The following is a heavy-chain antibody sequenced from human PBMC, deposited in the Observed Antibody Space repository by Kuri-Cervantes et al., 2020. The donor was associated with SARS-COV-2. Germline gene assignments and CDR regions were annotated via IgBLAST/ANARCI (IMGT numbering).Heavy chain of an antibody. J-gene: IGHJ4*02. CDR1: GFTFSSYG. Sequence: GESLKISCAASGFTFSSYGMSWVRQAPGKGLEWVSAISGSGGSTYYADSVKGRFTISRDNSKNTLYLQMNSLRAEDTAVYYCARGFLEWLDYWGQGTLVTVSS. V-gene: IGHV3-23*01. CDR2: ISGSGGST. CDR3: ARGFLEWLDY. D-gene: IGHD3-3*01.